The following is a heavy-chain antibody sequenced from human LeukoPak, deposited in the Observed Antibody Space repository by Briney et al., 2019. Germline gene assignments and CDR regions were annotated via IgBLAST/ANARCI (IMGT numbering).Heavy chain of an antibody. Sequence: KPGESLKISCKGSGYIFTSYWIGWVRQMPGKGLEWMGIIYPGDSDTRYSPSFQGQVTISADKSISTAYLQWSSLKASDTAMYYCARHEGTYYDILTGQSYMDVWGNGTTVTISS. CDR2: IYPGDSDT. CDR1: GYIFTSYW. V-gene: IGHV5-51*01. CDR3: ARHEGTYYDILTGQSYMDV. J-gene: IGHJ6*03. D-gene: IGHD3-9*01.